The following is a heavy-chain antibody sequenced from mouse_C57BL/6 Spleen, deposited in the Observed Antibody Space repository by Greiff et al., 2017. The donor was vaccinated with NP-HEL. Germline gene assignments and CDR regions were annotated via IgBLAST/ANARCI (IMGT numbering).Heavy chain of an antibody. J-gene: IGHJ2*01. CDR3: ARGDGSSDFDV. CDR1: GYTFTSYW. V-gene: IGHV1-50*01. Sequence: QVQLQQPGAELVKPGASVKLSCKASGYTFTSYWMQWVKQRPGQGLEWIGEIDPSDSYTNYNQKFKGKATLTVDTSSSTAYMQLSSLTSEDSAVYYCARGDGSSDFDVWGKGTTLTVSS. D-gene: IGHD1-1*01. CDR2: IDPSDSYT.